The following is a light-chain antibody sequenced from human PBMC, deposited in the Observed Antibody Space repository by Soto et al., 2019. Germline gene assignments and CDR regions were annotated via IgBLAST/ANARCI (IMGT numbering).Light chain of an antibody. J-gene: IGKJ4*01. V-gene: IGKV1-9*01. Sequence: DIQLTQSPSSLSASEGDRVTITCRASQGIGSNLAWYLQKPGEAPKLLVYGASTLQGGVPSRFSGSGSGTLFTLTITSLQPEDFATYFCQQSNSYPLTFGGGTKVDIK. CDR3: QQSNSYPLT. CDR1: QGIGSN. CDR2: GAS.